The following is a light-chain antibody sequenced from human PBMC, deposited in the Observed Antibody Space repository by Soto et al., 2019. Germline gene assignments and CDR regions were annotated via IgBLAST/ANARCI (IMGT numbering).Light chain of an antibody. Sequence: LTQPPSLAWSPGPSITIPPTRTPKEGGGYNYVSWYQHHPGKAPKLIIYDVSNRPSGVSIRFSGSKSDNTASLTISGLQPEDEADYHCSSYTTSNTRQIVFGTGTKVTVL. CDR2: DVS. V-gene: IGLV2-14*03. J-gene: IGLJ1*01. CDR1: PKEGGGYNY. CDR3: SSYTTSNTRQIV.